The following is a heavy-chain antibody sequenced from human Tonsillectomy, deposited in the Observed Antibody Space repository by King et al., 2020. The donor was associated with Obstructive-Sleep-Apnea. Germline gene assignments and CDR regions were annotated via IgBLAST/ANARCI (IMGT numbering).Heavy chain of an antibody. Sequence: DAQLVQSGAEVKKPGESLKISCKASGYTFINSWIGWVRQMPGKGLEWMGIIYPGDSDTRYSPSFEGQVTVSADKSISTAYLQLSSLKAAYSAMYYCVTLVAADPEYFDYWGQGTLVTVSS. V-gene: IGHV5-51*01. CDR1: GYTFINSW. CDR2: IYPGDSDT. J-gene: IGHJ4*02. CDR3: VTLVAADPEYFDY. D-gene: IGHD2-15*01.